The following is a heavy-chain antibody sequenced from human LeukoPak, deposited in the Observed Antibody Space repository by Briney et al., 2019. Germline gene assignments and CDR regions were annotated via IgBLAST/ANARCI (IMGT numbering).Heavy chain of an antibody. D-gene: IGHD2-21*01. CDR3: ARGEGGGDSYYYYYYMDV. J-gene: IGHJ6*03. Sequence: SETLSLTCTVSGGSISSYYWSWIRQPPGKGLEWIEYIYYSGSTNYNPSLKSRVTISVDTSKNQFSLKLSSVTAADTAVYYCARGEGGGDSYYYYYYMDVWGKGTTATVSS. CDR1: GGSISSYY. V-gene: IGHV4-59*01. CDR2: IYYSGST.